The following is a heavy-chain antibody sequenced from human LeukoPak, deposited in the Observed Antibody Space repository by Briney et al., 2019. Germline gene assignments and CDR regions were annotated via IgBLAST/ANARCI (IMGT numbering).Heavy chain of an antibody. Sequence: LTGGSLRLSCAASGLTFSSYGMHWVRQAPGKGLEWVAFIRYDGSNKYYADSVKGRFTISRDNSKNTLYLQMNSLRAEDTAVYYCAKDRGYCSSTSCNDVDYWGQGTLVTVSS. CDR3: AKDRGYCSSTSCNDVDY. V-gene: IGHV3-30*02. CDR2: IRYDGSNK. J-gene: IGHJ4*02. D-gene: IGHD2-2*01. CDR1: GLTFSSYG.